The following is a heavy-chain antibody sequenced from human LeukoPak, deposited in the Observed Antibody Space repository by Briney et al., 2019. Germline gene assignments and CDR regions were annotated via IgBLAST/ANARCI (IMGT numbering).Heavy chain of an antibody. J-gene: IGHJ6*02. V-gene: IGHV3-21*01. CDR3: TRDLRGYYYDSSDPYYYGMDV. CDR2: ISSSSSYI. Sequence: GSLRLSCAASGFTFSSYSMNWVRQAPGKGLEGVSSISSSSSYIYYADSVKGRFTISSDKAKNSLYLQMNSLRAEDTAVYYCTRDLRGYYYDSSDPYYYGMDVWGQGTTVTVSS. D-gene: IGHD3-22*01. CDR1: GFTFSSYS.